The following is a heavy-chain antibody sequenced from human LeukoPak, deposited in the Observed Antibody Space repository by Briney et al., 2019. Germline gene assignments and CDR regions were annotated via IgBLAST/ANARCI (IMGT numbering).Heavy chain of an antibody. CDR2: INPNSGGT. V-gene: IGHV1-2*02. Sequence: GASVKVSCKASGYTFTGYYMHWVRQAPGQGLEWMGWINPNSGGTKYAQKFQGRVTMTRDTSISTAYMELSSLRSEDTAVYYCARHIVVVTGEAYWYYYYYMDVWGKGTTVTVSS. J-gene: IGHJ6*03. D-gene: IGHD2-21*02. CDR1: GYTFTGYY. CDR3: ARHIVVVTGEAYWYYYYYMDV.